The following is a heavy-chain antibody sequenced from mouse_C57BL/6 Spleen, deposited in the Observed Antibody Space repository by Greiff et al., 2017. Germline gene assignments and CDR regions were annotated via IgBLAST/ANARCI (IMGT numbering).Heavy chain of an antibody. CDR2: IDPSDSYT. Sequence: QVQLQQPGAELVRPGTSVKLSCKASGYTFTSYWMHWVKQRPGQGLEWIGVIDPSDSYTNYNQKFKGKATLTVDTSSSTAYMQLSSLTSEDSAVYYCARGDYGYPFDYWGQGTTLTVSS. CDR1: GYTFTSYW. V-gene: IGHV1-59*01. CDR3: ARGDYGYPFDY. D-gene: IGHD2-2*01. J-gene: IGHJ2*01.